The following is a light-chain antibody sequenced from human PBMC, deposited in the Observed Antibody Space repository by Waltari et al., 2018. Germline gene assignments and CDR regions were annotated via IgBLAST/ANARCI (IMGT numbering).Light chain of an antibody. CDR3: QSYDGSLSASI. CDR1: SSNIGAGYD. Sequence: QSVLTQPPSMSGAPGQRVTIPCTGSSSNIGAGYDVHWYQQLPGTAPKLLIYRYNPRPSGVPDRFSGSKSGTSASLAIAGLQAEDEADYYCQSYDGSLSASIFGGGTKLTVL. CDR2: RYN. V-gene: IGLV1-40*01. J-gene: IGLJ2*01.